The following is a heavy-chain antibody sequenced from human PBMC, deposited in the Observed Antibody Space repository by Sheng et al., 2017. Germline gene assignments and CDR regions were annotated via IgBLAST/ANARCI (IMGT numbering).Heavy chain of an antibody. Sequence: EVQLVESGGGLVQPGGSLRLSCTASGFTFSDHHMDWVRQAPEKGLEWIGRIRNKFNSYTTEYAASVKGRFTISRDDSKNSVYLQMNSLKTEDTAVYYCSSSAVGSVLDHWGLGILVTVSS. J-gene: IGHJ4*02. V-gene: IGHV3-72*01. CDR1: GFTFSDHH. CDR2: IRNKFNSYTT. CDR3: SSSAVGSVLDH. D-gene: IGHD2-2*01.